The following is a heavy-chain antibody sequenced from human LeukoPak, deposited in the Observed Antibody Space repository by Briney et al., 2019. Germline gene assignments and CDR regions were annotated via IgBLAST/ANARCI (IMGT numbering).Heavy chain of an antibody. CDR3: ASGVRTSLY. J-gene: IGHJ4*02. Sequence: ASETLSLTCTVSGGSISTYYWSWIRQPPGKGLEWIGYIYNSGSSDYNPSLKSRVTMSIGTSKNQFSLKLSSVTAADTAVYYCASGVRTSLYWGQGTLVTVSS. D-gene: IGHD1-7*01. CDR1: GGSISTYY. V-gene: IGHV4-59*01. CDR2: IYNSGSS.